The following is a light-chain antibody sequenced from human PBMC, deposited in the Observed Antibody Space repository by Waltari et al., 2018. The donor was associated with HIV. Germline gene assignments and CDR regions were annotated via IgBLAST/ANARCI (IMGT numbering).Light chain of an antibody. V-gene: IGLV7-46*01. J-gene: IGLJ2*01. Sequence: VVTQEPSLTVSPGDTVTLSCASLSGGVARSHFPYWFQLKPGQPPRTLIYDSEKRHPLTSGRFSGSLAGGRAILTLSGALPEDEAEYFCLLSYGGVRVFGGGTNLTV. CDR3: LLSYGGVRV. CDR2: DSE. CDR1: SGGVARSHF.